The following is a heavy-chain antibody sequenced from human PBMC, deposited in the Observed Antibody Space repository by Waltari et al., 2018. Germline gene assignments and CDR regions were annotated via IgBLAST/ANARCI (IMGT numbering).Heavy chain of an antibody. J-gene: IGHJ4*01. Sequence: QLQMQESGPGLVRPSETLSLTCAVSGGSITTITYFWGWVRQPPGKGLEWIACFSYNGNTSYNPSLKSRVTISGDTSKNQFSLLLSSVTAADTAVYYCARGLGAIYWGHGTLVTVSS. CDR3: ARGLGAIY. CDR1: GGSITTITYF. D-gene: IGHD2-21*01. V-gene: IGHV4-39*07. CDR2: FSYNGNT.